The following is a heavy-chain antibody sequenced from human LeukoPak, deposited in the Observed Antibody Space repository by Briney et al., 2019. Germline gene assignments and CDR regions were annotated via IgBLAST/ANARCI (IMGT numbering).Heavy chain of an antibody. CDR1: GGSISSYY. CDR3: AREYYGDFYYYYYMDV. Sequence: PSETLSLTCTVSGGSISSYYWSWIRQPPGKGLEWIGYIYYSGSTNYNPSLKSRVTISVDTSKNQFSLKLSSVTAADTAVYYCAREYYGDFYYYYYMDVWGKGTTVTVSS. J-gene: IGHJ6*03. V-gene: IGHV4-59*12. CDR2: IYYSGST. D-gene: IGHD4-17*01.